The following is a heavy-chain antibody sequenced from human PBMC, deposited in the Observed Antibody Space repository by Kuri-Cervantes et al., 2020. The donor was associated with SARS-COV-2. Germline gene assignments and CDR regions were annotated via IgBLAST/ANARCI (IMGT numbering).Heavy chain of an antibody. V-gene: IGHV1-69*06. Sequence: SVKVSCKASGGTFSSYAISWVRQAPGQGLEWMGGIIPIFGTANYAQKFQGRVTIPADKSTSTAYMEVRSLRSDDTAVYYCARVGIYDFGDHPSVWGQGTLVTVSS. CDR2: IIPIFGTA. J-gene: IGHJ4*02. D-gene: IGHD4/OR15-4a*01. CDR1: GGTFSSYA. CDR3: ARVGIYDFGDHPSV.